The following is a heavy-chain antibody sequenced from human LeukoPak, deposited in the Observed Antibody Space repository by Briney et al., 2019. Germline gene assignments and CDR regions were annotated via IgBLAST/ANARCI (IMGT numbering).Heavy chain of an antibody. V-gene: IGHV1-2*06. CDR3: ARRGVGVHAFDI. Sequence: ASVTVSCKASGYTFTGYYMHWVRQAPGQGLEWMGRINPNSGGTNYAQKFQGRVTMTRDTPISTAYMELSRLRSDDTAVYYCARRGVGVHAFDIWGQGTMVTVSS. CDR1: GYTFTGYY. CDR2: INPNSGGT. J-gene: IGHJ3*02. D-gene: IGHD1-26*01.